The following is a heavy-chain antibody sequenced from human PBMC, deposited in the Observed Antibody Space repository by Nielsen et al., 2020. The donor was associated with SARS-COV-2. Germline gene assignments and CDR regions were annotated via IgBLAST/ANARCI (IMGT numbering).Heavy chain of an antibody. V-gene: IGHV3-23*01. J-gene: IGHJ4*02. D-gene: IGHD2-15*01. CDR2: ISGSGGST. CDR1: GFTFSSYA. CDR3: AKDRRDIVVVVAATPGVDY. Sequence: GGSLRLSCAASGFTFSSYAMSWVRQAPGKGLEWVSAISGSGGSTYYADSVKGRFTISRDNSKNTLYLQMNSLRAEDTAVYYCAKDRRDIVVVVAATPGVDYWGQGTLVTVSS.